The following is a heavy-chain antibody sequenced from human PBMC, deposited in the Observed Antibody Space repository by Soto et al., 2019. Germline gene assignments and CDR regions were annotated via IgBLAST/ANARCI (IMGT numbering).Heavy chain of an antibody. D-gene: IGHD5-18*01. CDR2: VNIYKGNT. V-gene: IGHV1-18*01. CDR1: GYTFTSYG. CDR3: AREPGGFSYGDY. J-gene: IGHJ4*02. Sequence: QVQLVQSGAEVKKPGASVKVSCKASGYTFTSYGINWVRQAPGQGLEWMGWVNIYKGNTNYAQKLQGRVTMTADTSTSTSFLERRSLRSADTAVFYCAREPGGFSYGDYWGQGTQVTVSP.